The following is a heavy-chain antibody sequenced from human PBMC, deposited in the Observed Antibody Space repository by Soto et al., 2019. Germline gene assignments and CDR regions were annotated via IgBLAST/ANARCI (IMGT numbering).Heavy chain of an antibody. J-gene: IGHJ4*02. D-gene: IGHD3-10*01. Sequence: PSETLSLTCTVSGGSISSYYWSWIRQPPGKGLEWIGYIYYSGSTNYNPSLKSRVTISVDTSKNQFSLKLSSVTAADTAAYYCARIYYGSGSSAFDYWGQGTLVTVSS. CDR3: ARIYYGSGSSAFDY. CDR2: IYYSGST. CDR1: GGSISSYY. V-gene: IGHV4-59*08.